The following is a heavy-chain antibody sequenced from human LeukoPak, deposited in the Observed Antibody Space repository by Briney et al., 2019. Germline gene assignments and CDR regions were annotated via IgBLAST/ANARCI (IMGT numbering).Heavy chain of an antibody. CDR2: ISSSSSYI. Sequence: GGSLRLSCAASGFTFSRYSMIWVRQAPGRGLEWVSSISSSSSYIYYADSLKGRFTISRDNAKNSLYLQMNSLRAEDTAVYFCARDRIIYGDYGDAFDIWGQGTVVTVSS. J-gene: IGHJ3*02. CDR3: ARDRIIYGDYGDAFDI. V-gene: IGHV3-21*01. CDR1: GFTFSRYS. D-gene: IGHD4-17*01.